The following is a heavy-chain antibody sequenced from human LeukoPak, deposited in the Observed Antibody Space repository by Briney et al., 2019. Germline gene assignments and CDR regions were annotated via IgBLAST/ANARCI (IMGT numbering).Heavy chain of an antibody. J-gene: IGHJ5*02. CDR3: ARCTTVTTSWFDP. V-gene: IGHV3-48*04. CDR2: ISSSSKTI. D-gene: IGHD4-17*01. Sequence: GGSLRLSCAASGFTFSSYSMNWVRQAPGKGLEWVSYISSSSKTIYYADSVKGRFTISRDNAKNSLYLQMNSLRAGDTAVYYCARCTTVTTSWFDPWGQGTLVTVSS. CDR1: GFTFSSYS.